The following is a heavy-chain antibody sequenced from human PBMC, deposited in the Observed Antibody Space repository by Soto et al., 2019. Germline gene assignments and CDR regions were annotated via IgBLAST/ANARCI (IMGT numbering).Heavy chain of an antibody. CDR2: IKSKTDGGTT. Sequence: PGGSLRLSCVASGFSFSNYAMHWVRQATGKGLEWVGRIKSKTDGGTTDYAAPVKGRFTISRDDSKNTLYLQMNSLKTEDTAVYYCTTSYCTNGVLVPYYYYGMDVWGQGTTVTVSS. J-gene: IGHJ6*02. V-gene: IGHV3-15*07. D-gene: IGHD2-8*01. CDR3: TTSYCTNGVLVPYYYYGMDV. CDR1: GFSFSNYA.